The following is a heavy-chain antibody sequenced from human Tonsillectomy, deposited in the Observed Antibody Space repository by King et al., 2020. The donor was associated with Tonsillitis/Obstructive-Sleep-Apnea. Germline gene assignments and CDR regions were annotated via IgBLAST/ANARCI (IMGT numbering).Heavy chain of an antibody. CDR1: GFTFSSYA. Sequence: VQLVESGGGLVQPGGSLRLSCAASGFTFSSYAMHWVRQAPGKGLEYVSAISSNGGSTYYANSVKGRFTISRDNSKNTLYLQMGRLRAEDMAVYYCARDRCSSTSCYGVDAFDIWGQGTMVTVSS. D-gene: IGHD2-2*01. J-gene: IGHJ3*02. CDR2: ISSNGGST. CDR3: ARDRCSSTSCYGVDAFDI. V-gene: IGHV3-64*01.